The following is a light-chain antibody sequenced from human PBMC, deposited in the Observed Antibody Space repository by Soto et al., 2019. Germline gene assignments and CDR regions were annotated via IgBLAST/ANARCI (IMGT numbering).Light chain of an antibody. CDR1: SSDVGGYNY. J-gene: IGLJ1*01. CDR3: SSYTSSRNV. CDR2: EVS. V-gene: IGLV2-14*01. Sequence: QSVLTQPASVSGSPGQSMTISCIGTSSDVGGYNYVSWYQHHPGKAPKLMIYEVSNRPSGVSNRFSGSKSGNTASLTISGLQAEDEADYYCSSYTSSRNVFGTGTKLTVL.